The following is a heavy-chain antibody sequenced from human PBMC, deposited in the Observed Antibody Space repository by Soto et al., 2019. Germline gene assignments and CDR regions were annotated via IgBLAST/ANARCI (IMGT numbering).Heavy chain of an antibody. CDR1: GGSISSSSYY. J-gene: IGHJ5*02. CDR3: ARLRLRINWFDP. CDR2: IYYSGST. D-gene: IGHD4-17*01. V-gene: IGHV4-39*01. Sequence: PSETLSLTCTVSGGSISSSSYYWGWILQPPGKGLEWIGSIYYSGSTYYNPSLKSRVTISVDTSKNQFSLKLSSVTAADTAVYYRARLRLRINWFDPWGQGTPVTVSS.